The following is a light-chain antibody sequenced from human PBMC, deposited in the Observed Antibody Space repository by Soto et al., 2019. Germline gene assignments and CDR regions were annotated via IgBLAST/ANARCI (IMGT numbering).Light chain of an antibody. CDR1: QSVLHTSTNKNY. CDR2: WAS. J-gene: IGKJ5*01. CDR3: PHHSSPATT. V-gene: IGKV4-1*01. Sequence: IGMAESPNAWAVSVGGRATINCRSSQSVLHTSTNKNYFAWYQQKPGQPPRLLISWASSRESGVPDRFSGSGSGTELTLPISSLQAEDVAVYYCPHHSSPATTFRQGTRLEIK.